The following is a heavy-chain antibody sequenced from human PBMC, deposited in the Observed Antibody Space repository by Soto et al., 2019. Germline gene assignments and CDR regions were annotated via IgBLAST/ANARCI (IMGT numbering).Heavy chain of an antibody. CDR2: TYYRSKWYN. CDR3: ARGGRSRNYYYGMDV. Sequence: QSLSLTDAMSGDTGPSNSVAWNWIRPSPSRGLEWLGRTYYRSKWYNDYAVSVKSRITINPDTSKNQFSLQLNSVTPEDTAVYYCARGGRSRNYYYGMDVWGQGNTVTVS. J-gene: IGHJ6*02. V-gene: IGHV6-1*01. CDR1: GDTGPSNSVA. D-gene: IGHD2-2*01.